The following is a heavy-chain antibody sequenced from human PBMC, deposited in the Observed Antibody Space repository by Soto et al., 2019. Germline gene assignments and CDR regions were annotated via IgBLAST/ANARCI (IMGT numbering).Heavy chain of an antibody. J-gene: IGHJ4*02. CDR1: GGSISSGGYY. D-gene: IGHD4-17*01. V-gene: IGHV4-31*03. Sequence: QVQLQESGPGLVKPSQTLSLTCTVSGGSISSGGYYWSWIRQHPGKGLEWIGYIYYSGSTYYNPSLKSRVTISVDTSKNQFSRKLSSVTAADTAVYYCAREPATVTPYYFDYWGQGTLFTVSS. CDR2: IYYSGST. CDR3: AREPATVTPYYFDY.